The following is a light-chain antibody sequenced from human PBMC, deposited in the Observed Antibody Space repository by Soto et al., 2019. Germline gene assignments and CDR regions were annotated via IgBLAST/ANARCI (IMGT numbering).Light chain of an antibody. CDR2: YNN. J-gene: IGLJ1*01. Sequence: QSVLTQPPSESGTPGQTVTISCSGSSSNIGHNTVTWYQQLPGTAPKLLIFYNNKRPSGVPDRVSASKSGTSASLAISGLQSEDEAVYYCAAWDDSLRGHVFGTGTKVTVL. V-gene: IGLV1-44*01. CDR1: SSNIGHNT. CDR3: AAWDDSLRGHV.